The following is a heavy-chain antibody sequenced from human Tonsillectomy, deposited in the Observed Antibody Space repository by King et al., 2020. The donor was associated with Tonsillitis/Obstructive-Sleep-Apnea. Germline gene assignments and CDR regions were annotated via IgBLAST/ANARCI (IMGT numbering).Heavy chain of an antibody. J-gene: IGHJ4*02. CDR2: IYSGGST. Sequence: VQLVESGGGLIQPGGSLRLSCAASGFTVSSNYMSWVRQAPGKGLEWVSVIYSGGSTYYEDTVKGRITISRDNSKNTLYLQMNSLRAEDTAVYYCAGSSSWYSFDYWGQGTLVTVSS. V-gene: IGHV3-53*01. CDR3: AGSSSWYSFDY. D-gene: IGHD6-13*01. CDR1: GFTVSSNY.